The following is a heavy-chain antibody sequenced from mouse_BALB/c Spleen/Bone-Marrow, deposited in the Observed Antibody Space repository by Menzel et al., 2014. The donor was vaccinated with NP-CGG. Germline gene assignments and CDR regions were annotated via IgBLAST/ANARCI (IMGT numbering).Heavy chain of an antibody. Sequence: EVQLQQSGAELVKPGASVKLSCTGSGFNIKDTYMHWVKQRPEQGLEWIGRIDPANGNTKYDPKFQGKATITADTSSNTASLHLSSLTSEDTAVYYCASYYRYSFDYWGQGTTLTVSS. V-gene: IGHV14-3*02. J-gene: IGHJ2*01. D-gene: IGHD2-14*01. CDR2: IDPANGNT. CDR3: ASYYRYSFDY. CDR1: GFNIKDTY.